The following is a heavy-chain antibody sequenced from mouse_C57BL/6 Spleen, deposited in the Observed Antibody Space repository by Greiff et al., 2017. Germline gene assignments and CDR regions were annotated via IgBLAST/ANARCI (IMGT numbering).Heavy chain of an antibody. J-gene: IGHJ4*01. D-gene: IGHD3-2*02. CDR3: ARAAQATYYAMDY. CDR1: GYAFSSSW. V-gene: IGHV1-82*01. CDR2: IYPGDGDT. Sequence: VQLQQSGPELVKPGASVKISCKASGYAFSSSWMNWVKQRPGKGLEWIGRIYPGDGDTNYNGKFKGKATLTADKSSNTAYMPLSSLTSEDSAVYYCARAAQATYYAMDYWGQGTTVTVSS.